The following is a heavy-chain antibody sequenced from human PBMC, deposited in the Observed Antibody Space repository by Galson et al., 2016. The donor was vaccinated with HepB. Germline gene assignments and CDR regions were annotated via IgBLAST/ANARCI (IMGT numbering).Heavy chain of an antibody. CDR2: ISYGGSYK. CDR3: AKRYGAYNSSWHYFDY. D-gene: IGHD6-13*01. CDR1: GFTFSSYG. Sequence: SLRLSCAASGFTFSSYGMHWVRQAPGKGLEWLAVISYGGSYKEYADSVKGRFTISRDDSKNTLYLQMNSLRPEDTGVYFCAKRYGAYNSSWHYFDYWGQGTLVTVSS. V-gene: IGHV3-30*18. J-gene: IGHJ4*02.